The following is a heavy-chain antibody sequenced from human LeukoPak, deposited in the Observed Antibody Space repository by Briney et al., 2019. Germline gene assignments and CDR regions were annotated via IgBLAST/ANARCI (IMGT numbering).Heavy chain of an antibody. CDR2: ISSSGSTI. D-gene: IGHD5-12*01. CDR1: GFTSSSYE. CDR3: AREHSGYDFPGRDYYYMDV. V-gene: IGHV3-48*03. J-gene: IGHJ6*03. Sequence: GGSLRLSCAASGFTSSSYEMNWVRQAPGKGLEWVSYISSSGSTIYYADSVKGRFTISRDNAKNSLYLQMNSLRAEDTAVYYCAREHSGYDFPGRDYYYMDVWGKGTTVTVSS.